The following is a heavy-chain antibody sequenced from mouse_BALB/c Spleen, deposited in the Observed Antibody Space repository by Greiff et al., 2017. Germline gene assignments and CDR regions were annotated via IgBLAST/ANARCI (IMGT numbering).Heavy chain of an antibody. CDR2: ISSGGSYT. CDR3: TREEGNYGDWYFDV. V-gene: IGHV5-6-4*01. CDR1: GFTFSSYT. Sequence: EVMLVESGGGLVKPGGSLKLSCAASGFTFSSYTMSWVRQTPEKRLEWVATISSGGSYTYYPDSLKGRFTISRDNAKNTLYLQMSSLKSEDTAMYYCTREEGNYGDWYFDVWGAGTTVTVSS. D-gene: IGHD2-1*01. J-gene: IGHJ1*01.